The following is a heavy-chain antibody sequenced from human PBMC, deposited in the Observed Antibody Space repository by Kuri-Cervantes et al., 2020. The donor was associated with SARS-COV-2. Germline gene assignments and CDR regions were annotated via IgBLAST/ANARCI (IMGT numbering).Heavy chain of an antibody. J-gene: IGHJ2*01. CDR1: GFTFSSYW. CDR3: ARALGGYWYFDL. V-gene: IGHV3-7*01. D-gene: IGHD4-23*01. Sequence: GESLKISCAASGFTFSSYWMSWVRQAPGKGLEWVANIKQDGSEKYYVDSVKGRFTISRDDAKNSLHLQMNSLRAEDTAVYYCARALGGYWYFDLWGRGTLVTVSS. CDR2: IKQDGSEK.